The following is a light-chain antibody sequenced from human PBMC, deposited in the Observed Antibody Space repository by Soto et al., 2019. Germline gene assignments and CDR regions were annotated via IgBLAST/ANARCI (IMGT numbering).Light chain of an antibody. CDR1: SSDIGGYNY. Sequence: QSALTQPASVSGSPGQSITISCTGTSSDIGGYNYVSWYQQYPNKAPRLIIYDVNNRPSGVSNRFSGSKSGNTASLTISGLQTEDEADYYCGSYTNTNTLYVFGTGTKVTVL. CDR3: GSYTNTNTLYV. CDR2: DVN. V-gene: IGLV2-14*01. J-gene: IGLJ1*01.